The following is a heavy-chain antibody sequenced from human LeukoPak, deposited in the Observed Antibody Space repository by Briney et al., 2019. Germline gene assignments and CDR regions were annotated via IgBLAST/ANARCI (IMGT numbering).Heavy chain of an antibody. CDR3: ARVQDCSGGSCYWGAFDI. Sequence: GGSLRLSCAASGFTFDDYAMHWVRQAPGKGLEWVSGISWNSGSIGYADSVKGRFTISRDNSKNTLYLQMGSLRAEDMAVYYCARVQDCSGGSCYWGAFDIWGQGTMVTVSS. D-gene: IGHD2-15*01. CDR2: ISWNSGSI. J-gene: IGHJ3*02. V-gene: IGHV3-9*03. CDR1: GFTFDDYA.